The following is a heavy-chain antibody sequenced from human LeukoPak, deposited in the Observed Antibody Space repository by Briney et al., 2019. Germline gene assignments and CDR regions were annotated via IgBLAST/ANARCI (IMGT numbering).Heavy chain of an antibody. J-gene: IGHJ4*02. CDR3: DKSGGYGLIDK. CDR1: GGSFSGYY. V-gene: IGHV4-34*01. Sequence: PSETLSLTCAVHGGSFSGYYWSWIRQPPGKGLEWIGEINHSGSTNYNPSLKSRVTISVDTSKNQFSLRLNSMTAADTAVYYCDKSGGYGLIDKWGQGTLVTVSS. D-gene: IGHD5-12*01. CDR2: INHSGST.